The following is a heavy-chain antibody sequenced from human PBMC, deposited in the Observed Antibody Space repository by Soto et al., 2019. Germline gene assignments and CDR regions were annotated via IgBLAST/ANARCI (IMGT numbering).Heavy chain of an antibody. CDR1: GGTFSSYA. Sequence: ASVKVSCKASGGTFSSYAISWVRQAPGQGLEWMGGIIPTFGTANYAQKFQGRVTITADESTSTAYMELSSLRSEDTAVYYCARDRHDILTGYHYFDYWGQGTLVTVSS. CDR3: ARDRHDILTGYHYFDY. J-gene: IGHJ4*02. V-gene: IGHV1-69*13. D-gene: IGHD3-9*01. CDR2: IIPTFGTA.